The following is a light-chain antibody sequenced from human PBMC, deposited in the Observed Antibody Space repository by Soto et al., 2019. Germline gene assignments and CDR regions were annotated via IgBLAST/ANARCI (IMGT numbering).Light chain of an antibody. Sequence: QSALTQPASVSGSPGQSIPISCTGTSSDVGGYNYVSWYQQHPGKAPKLMIYDVSNRPSGVSNGFSGSKSGNTASLTISGLQAEDEADYYCTLYTSSVVFGGGTKLTVL. CDR2: DVS. CDR3: TLYTSSVV. J-gene: IGLJ2*01. CDR1: SSDVGGYNY. V-gene: IGLV2-14*01.